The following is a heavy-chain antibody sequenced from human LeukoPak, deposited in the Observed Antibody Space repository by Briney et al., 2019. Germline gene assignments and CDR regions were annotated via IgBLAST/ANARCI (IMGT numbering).Heavy chain of an antibody. CDR1: GFTFSTSW. CDR2: IKKDGSET. D-gene: IGHD5-12*01. Sequence: GGSLRLSCAASGFTFSTSWMSWVRQVPGKRLEWVANIKKDGSETYYVDSVKGRFTISRDNAKISLYLQVNSLRAEDTAMYFCARGRYSGTTYYFDYWGLGTLVTVSS. V-gene: IGHV3-7*03. J-gene: IGHJ4*02. CDR3: ARGRYSGTTYYFDY.